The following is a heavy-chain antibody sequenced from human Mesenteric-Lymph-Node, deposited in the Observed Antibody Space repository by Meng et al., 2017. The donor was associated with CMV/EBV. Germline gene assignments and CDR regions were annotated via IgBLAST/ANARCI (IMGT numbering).Heavy chain of an antibody. CDR3: AKGLAGDAFDI. Sequence: GESLKISCVASGFTFTSYSLNWVRQAPGKGLEWVSSINSNSLYIYYADSVKGRFTISRDKSRNTLYLQMNGLRAEDTAVYYCAKGLAGDAFDIWGQGTLVTVSS. CDR2: INSNSLYI. CDR1: GFTFTSYS. J-gene: IGHJ3*02. V-gene: IGHV3-21*04.